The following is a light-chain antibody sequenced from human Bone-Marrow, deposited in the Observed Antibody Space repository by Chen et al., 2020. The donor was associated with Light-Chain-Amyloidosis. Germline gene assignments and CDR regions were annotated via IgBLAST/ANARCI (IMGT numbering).Light chain of an antibody. J-gene: IGLJ3*02. CDR1: SGSVSTDYY. V-gene: IGLV8-61*01. CDR3: GLYLGSGVWV. Sequence: QTVVTQEPSLSVSPGGTVTLTCGLSSGSVSTDYYPSWYQQTPGQAPRTLTYNTDTRSSGVPDRLSGAILGNKAALTISGAQADDESDYYCGLYLGSGVWVFGGGTKLTVL. CDR2: NTD.